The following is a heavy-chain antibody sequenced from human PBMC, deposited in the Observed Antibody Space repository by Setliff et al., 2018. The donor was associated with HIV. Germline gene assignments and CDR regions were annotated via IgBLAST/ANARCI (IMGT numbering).Heavy chain of an antibody. Sequence: GGSLRLSCAASGFTFSYYYLNWFRLAPGKGLEWISHITNTGSSTNYADSVKGRFTISRDNAKYSLYLQMNTLRVEDTAVYYCMYGGRTATTHWGQGTLVTVSS. J-gene: IGHJ4*02. CDR2: ITNTGSST. CDR1: GFTFSYYY. V-gene: IGHV3-11*04. CDR3: MYGGRTATTH. D-gene: IGHD4-17*01.